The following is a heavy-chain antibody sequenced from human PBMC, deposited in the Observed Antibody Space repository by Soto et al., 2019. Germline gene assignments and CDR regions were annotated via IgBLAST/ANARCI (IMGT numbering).Heavy chain of an antibody. D-gene: IGHD3-16*01. Sequence: SETLSLTCSVSGDSVSSGFYYWTWIRQPPGKGLEWIGSIYYSGSTSYNSSLKSRVTISVDTSKNQFSLRLSSVTAADTAVYYCASPTLGAFDIWGQGTMVTVSS. CDR1: GDSVSSGFYY. V-gene: IGHV4-39*01. CDR2: IYYSGST. J-gene: IGHJ3*02. CDR3: ASPTLGAFDI.